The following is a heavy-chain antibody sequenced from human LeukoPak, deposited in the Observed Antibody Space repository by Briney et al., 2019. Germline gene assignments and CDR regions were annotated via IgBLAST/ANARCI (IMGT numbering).Heavy chain of an antibody. CDR3: ARTGIVGFKIDY. D-gene: IGHD1-26*01. V-gene: IGHV4-34*01. Sequence: SETLSITCAVYGGSFSGYYWSWIRQPPGKGLEWIGEINHSGSTNYNPSLKSRVTISVDTSKNQFSLKLSSVTAADTAVYYCARTGIVGFKIDYWGQGTLVTVSS. CDR2: INHSGST. J-gene: IGHJ4*02. CDR1: GGSFSGYY.